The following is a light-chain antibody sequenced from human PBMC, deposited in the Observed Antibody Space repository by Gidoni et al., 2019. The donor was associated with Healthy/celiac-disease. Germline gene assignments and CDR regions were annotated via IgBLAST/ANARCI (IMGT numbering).Light chain of an antibody. CDR2: DAS. Sequence: MNQSPSTLSASVGDRVTITCRASQSISSWLAWYQQKPGKAPKLLIYDASSLESGVPSRFSGSGSGTEFTLTISSLQPDDFATYYCQQYNSYWTFGQGTKVEIK. CDR1: QSISSW. CDR3: QQYNSYWT. V-gene: IGKV1-5*01. J-gene: IGKJ1*01.